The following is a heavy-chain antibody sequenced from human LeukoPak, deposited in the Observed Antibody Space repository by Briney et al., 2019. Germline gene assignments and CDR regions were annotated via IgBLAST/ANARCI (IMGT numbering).Heavy chain of an antibody. CDR1: GFTVSSNY. Sequence: GGSLRLSCAASGFTVSSNYMSWVRQAPGKGLEWVSVIYSGGSTYYADSVKGRFTISRDNSKNTLYLQMISLRAEDTAVYYCARGYGGNSPFDYWGQGTLVTVSS. V-gene: IGHV3-53*01. J-gene: IGHJ4*02. CDR2: IYSGGST. D-gene: IGHD4-23*01. CDR3: ARGYGGNSPFDY.